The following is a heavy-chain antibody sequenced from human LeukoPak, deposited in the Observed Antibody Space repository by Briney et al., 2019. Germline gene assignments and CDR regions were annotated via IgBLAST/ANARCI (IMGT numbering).Heavy chain of an antibody. D-gene: IGHD2-2*01. CDR1: GGSISSYY. V-gene: IGHV4-59*08. Sequence: PSETLSLTCTVSGGSISSYYWSWIRQPPEKGLEWIGYIYYSGSTNYNPSLKSRVTISVDTSKNQFSLKLSSVTAADTAVYYCARHADSRSIVVVPAAPFDYWGQGTLVTVSS. CDR2: IYYSGST. J-gene: IGHJ4*02. CDR3: ARHADSRSIVVVPAAPFDY.